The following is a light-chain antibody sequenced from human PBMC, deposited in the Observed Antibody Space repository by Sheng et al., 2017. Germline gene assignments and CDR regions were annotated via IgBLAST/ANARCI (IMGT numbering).Light chain of an antibody. CDR2: DAS. J-gene: IGKJ4*01. V-gene: IGKV3-20*01. CDR3: QQHLTSPLT. Sequence: EIVLMQSPGTLSLSPGERATLSCRASQSVSNRYLAWYQQKPGQAPRLLIYDASNRATGIPARFSGSGSGTDFTLTISSLEPEDFAVYFCQQHLTSPLTFGGGTKVEIK. CDR1: QSVSNRY.